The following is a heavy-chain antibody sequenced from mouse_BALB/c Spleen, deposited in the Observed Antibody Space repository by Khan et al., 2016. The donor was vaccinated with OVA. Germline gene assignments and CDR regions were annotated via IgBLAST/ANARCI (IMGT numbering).Heavy chain of an antibody. CDR2: INSDGSYT. D-gene: IGHD4-1*01. J-gene: IGHJ3*01. Sequence: EVELVESGGDLVKPGGSLKLSCAASGFTFSNYGMSWVRQIPDKRLEWVATINSDGSYTYYPDSVKGRFTISRKNAKNTLSLEMISLRSEDTAMDYCARHLTGAFAYWGQGTLVTVFA. V-gene: IGHV5-6*01. CDR3: ARHLTGAFAY. CDR1: GFTFSNYG.